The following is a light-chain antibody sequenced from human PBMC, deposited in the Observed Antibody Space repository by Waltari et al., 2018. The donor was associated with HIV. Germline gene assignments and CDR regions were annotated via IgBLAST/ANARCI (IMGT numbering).Light chain of an antibody. Sequence: QSVLTQPPSASGTPGQRVTIACSGSNSNIGHNTVNWYKQVPGTAPKLLIYNNYERPSGVPDRFSGSKSGSSASLAISGLQSEDDGDYYCAAWDGSLLGVLFGGGTKLTVL. CDR2: NNY. J-gene: IGLJ2*01. CDR1: NSNIGHNT. CDR3: AAWDGSLLGVL. V-gene: IGLV1-44*01.